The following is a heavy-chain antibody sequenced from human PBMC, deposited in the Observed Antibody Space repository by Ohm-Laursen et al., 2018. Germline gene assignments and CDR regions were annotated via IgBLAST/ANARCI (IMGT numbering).Heavy chain of an antibody. CDR1: GFTISNNY. CDR2: IYGGGDM. D-gene: IGHD6-6*01. J-gene: IGHJ4*02. CDR3: ARDVPGIVAARGGG. V-gene: IGHV3-53*01. Sequence: SLRLSCAASGFTISNNYMNWVRQAPGKGLEWVSLIYGGGDMFYADSFKGRFTISRDKSKNTPYLQMNSLRVEDTAMYFCARDVPGIVAARGGGWGQGTLVAVSS.